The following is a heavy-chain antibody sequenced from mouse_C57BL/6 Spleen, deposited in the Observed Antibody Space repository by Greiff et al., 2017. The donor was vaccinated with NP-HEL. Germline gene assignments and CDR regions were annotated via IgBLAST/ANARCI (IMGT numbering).Heavy chain of an antibody. J-gene: IGHJ1*03. CDR3: ARGDYSNYGYFDV. V-gene: IGHV1-77*01. Sequence: VQLQQSGAELVKPGASVKISCKASGYTFTDYSINWVKQRPGQGLEWIGKIGPGSGSTYYNEQFKGKATLTADKSSSPAYMQLSSLTSEDSAVYFCARGDYSNYGYFDVWGTGTTVTVSS. CDR1: GYTFTDYS. CDR2: IGPGSGST. D-gene: IGHD2-5*01.